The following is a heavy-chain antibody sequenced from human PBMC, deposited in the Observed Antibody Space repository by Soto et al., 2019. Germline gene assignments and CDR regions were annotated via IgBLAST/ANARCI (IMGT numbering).Heavy chain of an antibody. CDR1: GGTFSSYA. CDR3: ARDSGYCSSTSCPPYGMDV. D-gene: IGHD2-2*01. Sequence: QVQLVQSGAEVKKPGSSVKVSCKASGGTFSSYAISWVRQAPGQGLEWMGGIIPIFGTANYAQKFQGRVTITADESTSTDYMELSSLRSEDTAVYYCARDSGYCSSTSCPPYGMDVWGQGTTVTVSS. J-gene: IGHJ6*02. CDR2: IIPIFGTA. V-gene: IGHV1-69*01.